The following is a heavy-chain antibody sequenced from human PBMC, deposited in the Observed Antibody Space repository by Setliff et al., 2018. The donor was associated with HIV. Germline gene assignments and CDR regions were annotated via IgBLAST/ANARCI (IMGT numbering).Heavy chain of an antibody. CDR1: GGSISSASYY. CDR2: MYYRGST. V-gene: IGHV4-39*01. J-gene: IGHJ5*02. Sequence: PSETLSLTCTVSGGSISSASYYWGWIRQPPGKGLEWIGSMYYRGSTYYNPSLKSRVSISADTSNNQLSLNLKYVTAADTATYYCARGDYCIIAAAGSGWFDPWGQGTLVTVSS. CDR3: ARGDYCIIAAAGSGWFDP. D-gene: IGHD6-13*01.